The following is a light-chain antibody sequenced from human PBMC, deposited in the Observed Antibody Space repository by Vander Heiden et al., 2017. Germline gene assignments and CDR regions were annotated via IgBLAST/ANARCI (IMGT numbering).Light chain of an antibody. CDR1: QSLLSSNGYNY. Sequence: DTVMTQSPLSLPVTPGEPASISCRSSQSLLSSNGYNYLDWYLQKPGQSPQLLIYLGSNRASGVPDRFSGSGSGTDFTLRISRVEAEDVGVFYCKQTLQTPFTFGLGTKLEI. J-gene: IGKJ2*01. CDR2: LGS. CDR3: KQTLQTPFT. V-gene: IGKV2-28*01.